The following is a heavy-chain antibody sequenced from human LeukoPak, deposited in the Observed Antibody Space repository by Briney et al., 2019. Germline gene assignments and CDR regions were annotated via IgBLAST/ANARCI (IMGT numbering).Heavy chain of an antibody. CDR1: GGSISSSSYY. J-gene: IGHJ4*02. D-gene: IGHD3-10*01. CDR3: ARVCHQCYYGSGSLDY. CDR2: IYYSGST. V-gene: IGHV4-39*07. Sequence: SETLSLTCTVSGGSISSSSYYWGWIRQPPGKGLEWIGSIYYSGSTYYNPSLKSRVTISVDTSKNQFSLKLSSVTAADTAVYYCARVCHQCYYGSGSLDYWGQGTLVTVSS.